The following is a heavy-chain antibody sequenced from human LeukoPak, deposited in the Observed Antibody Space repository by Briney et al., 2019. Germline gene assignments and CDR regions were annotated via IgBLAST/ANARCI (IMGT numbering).Heavy chain of an antibody. CDR2: IKEDGSEK. V-gene: IGHV3-7*01. D-gene: IGHD3-22*01. CDR1: GFTFSSYW. CDR3: ARYYYNNDGYSEDAFDI. Sequence: GGSLRLSCAASGFTFSSYWMTWVRQAPGKGLEWVANIKEDGSEKNYLESMKGRFTISRDNAKNSLYLQMNSLRADDTAIYYCARYYYNNDGYSEDAFDIWGQGTMVTVSS. J-gene: IGHJ3*02.